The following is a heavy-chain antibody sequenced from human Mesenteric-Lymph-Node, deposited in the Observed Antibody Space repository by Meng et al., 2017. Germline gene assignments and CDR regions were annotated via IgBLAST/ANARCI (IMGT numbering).Heavy chain of an antibody. CDR2: VYHRGDT. Sequence: LPESGPALVKPSGTLSLTCTVSGDSISSDIWWSWVRQPPGKGLEWIGEVYHRGDTNYNPSLKSRVDISVDKSKNQFYLSLFSVTAADTAVYYCGRDQGRELINHWGQGTLVTVSS. J-gene: IGHJ4*02. V-gene: IGHV4-4*02. CDR1: GDSISSDIW. CDR3: GRDQGRELINH. D-gene: IGHD1-7*01.